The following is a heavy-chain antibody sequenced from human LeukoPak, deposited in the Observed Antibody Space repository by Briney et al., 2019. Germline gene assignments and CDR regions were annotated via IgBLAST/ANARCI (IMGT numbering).Heavy chain of an antibody. CDR2: IWYDGRNK. V-gene: IGHV3-33*01. J-gene: IGHJ4*02. CDR1: GFTFSTYG. Sequence: PGRSLRLSCAASGFTFSTYGMHWVRQAPGKGREWVAVIWYDGRNKYYIDSVRGRFTISRDNSRNTLYLQMNSLRAEDTAVYYCARGFDSGYDFGYWGQGTLVTVSS. D-gene: IGHD5-12*01. CDR3: ARGFDSGYDFGY.